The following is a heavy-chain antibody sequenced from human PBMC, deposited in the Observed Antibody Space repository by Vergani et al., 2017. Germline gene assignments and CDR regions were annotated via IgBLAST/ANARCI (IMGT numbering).Heavy chain of an antibody. CDR3: ARESLVYGSGSGY. V-gene: IGHV1-2*02. D-gene: IGHD3-10*01. CDR1: GYTFTGYY. Sequence: QVQLVQSGAEVKKPGASVTVSCKASGYTFTGYYMPWVRQAPEQGLEWMGWIKPNSGGTNYAQKFQGRVTRTRDTSISTDYMELSRLRSDDTAVYYCARESLVYGSGSGYWGQGTLVTVSS. CDR2: IKPNSGGT. J-gene: IGHJ4*02.